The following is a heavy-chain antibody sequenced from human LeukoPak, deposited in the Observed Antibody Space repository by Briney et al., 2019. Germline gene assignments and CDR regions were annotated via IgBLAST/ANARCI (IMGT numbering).Heavy chain of an antibody. J-gene: IGHJ4*02. D-gene: IGHD3-10*01. CDR1: GFTFSTYW. V-gene: IGHV3-74*01. CDR3: VRGGRYGSGSYYFDS. CDR2: IRSDGSTT. Sequence: GGSLRLSCAASGFTFSTYWMHWVRQAPGQGLVWVSRIRSDGSTTDYADSVKGRFTVSRDNAKNTLYLQMNSLRVEDTAVYYCVRGGRYGSGSYYFDSWGQGTLVTVSS.